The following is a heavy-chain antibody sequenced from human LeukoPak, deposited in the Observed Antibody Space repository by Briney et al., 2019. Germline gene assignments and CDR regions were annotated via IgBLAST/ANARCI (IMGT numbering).Heavy chain of an antibody. CDR2: IIPIFGTA. V-gene: IGHV1-69*13. Sequence: SVKVSCKASGGTFSSYAISWVRQAPGQGLEWMGGIIPIFGTANYAQKFTGRVTITADASTSTAYMELSSLRSEDTAVYYCARARNTGIVGATNDYWGQGTLVTVSS. J-gene: IGHJ4*02. D-gene: IGHD1-26*01. CDR3: ARARNTGIVGATNDY. CDR1: GGTFSSYA.